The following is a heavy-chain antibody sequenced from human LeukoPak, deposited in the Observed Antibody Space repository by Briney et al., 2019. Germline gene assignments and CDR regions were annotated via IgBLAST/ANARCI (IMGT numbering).Heavy chain of an antibody. CDR1: GGSFSGYY. CDR2: INHSGST. D-gene: IGHD3-9*01. V-gene: IGHV4-34*01. J-gene: IGHJ4*02. CDR3: ARYRDILTGYDY. Sequence: SETLSLTCAVYGGSFSGYYWSWIRQPPGKGLEWIGEINHSGSTNYNPSLKSRVTISVDTSKNQFSLKLSSVTAADTAVYYCARYRDILTGYDYWGQGTLVTVSS.